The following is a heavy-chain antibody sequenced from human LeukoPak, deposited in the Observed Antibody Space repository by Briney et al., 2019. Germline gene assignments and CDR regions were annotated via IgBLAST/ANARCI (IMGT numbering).Heavy chain of an antibody. V-gene: IGHV3-74*01. J-gene: IGHJ6*02. D-gene: IGHD4-17*01. CDR1: GFSFSNYW. CDR3: VRNSGMDV. Sequence: GGSLRLSCAASGFSFSNYWMHWVRQAPGKGLVWVSRINSDGSNTNSADSVKGRYTISRDNAKNTLYLQMNSLRVEDTAVYYCVRNSGMDVWGQGTTVTASS. CDR2: INSDGSNT.